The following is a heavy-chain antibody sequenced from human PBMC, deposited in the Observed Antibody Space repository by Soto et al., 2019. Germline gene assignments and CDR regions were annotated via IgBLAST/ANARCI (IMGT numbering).Heavy chain of an antibody. J-gene: IGHJ6*02. CDR3: ATGYYYDSSGYYWPYGMDV. V-gene: IGHV1-69*02. CDR1: GGTFSSYT. CDR2: IIPILGIA. D-gene: IGHD3-22*01. Sequence: QVQLVQSGAEVKKPGSSVKVSCKASGGTFSSYTISWVRQAPGQGLEWMGRIIPILGIANYAQKFQGRVTITADKSTSTAYMELSSLRSEDTAVYYWATGYYYDSSGYYWPYGMDVWGQGTTVTVSS.